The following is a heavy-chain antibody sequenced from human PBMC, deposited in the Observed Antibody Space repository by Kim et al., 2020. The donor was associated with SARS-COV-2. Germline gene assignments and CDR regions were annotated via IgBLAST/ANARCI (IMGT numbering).Heavy chain of an antibody. V-gene: IGHV3-74*01. CDR3: ARDLRARYFDWLSEETLDY. J-gene: IGHJ4*02. Sequence: GGSLRLSCAASGFTFSSYWMHWVRQAPGKGLVWVSRINSDGSSTSYADSVKGRFTISRDNAKNTLYLQMNSLRAEDTAVNYCARDLRARYFDWLSEETLDYWGQGTLVTVSS. CDR1: GFTFSSYW. CDR2: INSDGSST. D-gene: IGHD3-9*01.